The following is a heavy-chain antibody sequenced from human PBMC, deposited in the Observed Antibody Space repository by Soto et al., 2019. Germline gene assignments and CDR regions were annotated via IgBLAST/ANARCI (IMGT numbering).Heavy chain of an antibody. V-gene: IGHV3-23*01. CDR1: GFTFSSYA. CDR2: ISGSGGST. J-gene: IGHJ6*02. Sequence: GESLKISCAASGFTFSSYAMSWVRQAPGKGLEWVSAISGSGGSTYYADSVKGRFTISRDNSKNTLYLQMNSLRAEDTAVYYCAGEGILTGYNIVYYYYYGMDVWGQGTTVTVSS. CDR3: AGEGILTGYNIVYYYYYGMDV. D-gene: IGHD3-9*01.